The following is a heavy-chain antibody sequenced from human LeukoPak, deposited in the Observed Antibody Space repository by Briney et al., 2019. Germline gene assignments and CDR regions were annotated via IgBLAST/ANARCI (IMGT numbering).Heavy chain of an antibody. CDR3: ARDQGYYNGSGSYYHLYYFDY. D-gene: IGHD3-10*01. Sequence: PGGSLRLSCAASGFTFSSYGMHWVRQAPGKGLEWVAFIRYDGSNKYYADSVKGRFTIFRDNSKNTLYLQMNSLRAEDTAVYYCARDQGYYNGSGSYYHLYYFDYWGQGTLVTVSS. J-gene: IGHJ4*02. CDR2: IRYDGSNK. CDR1: GFTFSSYG. V-gene: IGHV3-30*02.